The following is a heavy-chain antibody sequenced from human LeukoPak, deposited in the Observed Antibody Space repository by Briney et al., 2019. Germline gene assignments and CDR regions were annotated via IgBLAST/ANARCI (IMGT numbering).Heavy chain of an antibody. CDR3: AREYYDILTGLPRDYFDY. Sequence: GGSLRLSCAASRFPFDDYAMHWVRQAPGKGLEWVSGISWNSGSIGYADSVKGRFTISRDNAKNSLYLQMNSLRAEDTAVYYCAREYYDILTGLPRDYFDYWGQGTLVTVSS. V-gene: IGHV3-9*01. J-gene: IGHJ4*02. D-gene: IGHD3-9*01. CDR1: RFPFDDYA. CDR2: ISWNSGSI.